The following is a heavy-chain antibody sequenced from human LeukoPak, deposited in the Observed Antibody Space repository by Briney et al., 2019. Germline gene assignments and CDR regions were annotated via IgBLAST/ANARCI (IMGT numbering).Heavy chain of an antibody. CDR1: GFTFSSYG. CDR2: ISGSGGST. V-gene: IGHV3-23*01. CDR3: AKGSFGIPQDERYYYYYMDV. J-gene: IGHJ6*03. Sequence: PGGTLRLSCAASGFTFSSYGMSWVRQAPGKGLEWVSAISGSGGSTYYADSVKGRFTISRDNSKNTLYLQMNSLRAEDTAVYYCAKGSFGIPQDERYYYYYMDVWGKGTTVTISS. D-gene: IGHD2-21*01.